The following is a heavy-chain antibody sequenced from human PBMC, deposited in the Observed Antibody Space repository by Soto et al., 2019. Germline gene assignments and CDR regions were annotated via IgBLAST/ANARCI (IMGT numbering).Heavy chain of an antibody. V-gene: IGHV3-33*01. CDR3: ARAVWFGSSSLPPSY. J-gene: IGHJ4*02. CDR2: IWYDGSNK. CDR1: GFTFSSYG. D-gene: IGHD6-6*01. Sequence: GGSLRLSCAASGFTFSSYGMHWVRQAPGKGLEWVAVIWYDGSNKYYADSVKGRFTISRDNSKNTLYLQMDSLRAEDTAVYYCARAVWFGSSSLPPSYWGQGTLVTVSS.